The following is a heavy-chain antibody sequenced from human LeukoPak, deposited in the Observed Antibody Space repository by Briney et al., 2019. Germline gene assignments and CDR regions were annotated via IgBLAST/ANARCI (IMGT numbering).Heavy chain of an antibody. CDR2: ISGSGVST. CDR3: AKDAYCVSSTCYPLYYYGMDV. D-gene: IGHD2-2*01. Sequence: PGGSLRLSCEASGFTFSNYAMSWVRQAPGKGLEWVSTISGSGVSTSSLDSVRGRFTVSRDNSRNTLYMQMNSLSAEDTAIYYCAKDAYCVSSTCYPLYYYGMDVWGQGTTVTVS. V-gene: IGHV3-23*01. CDR1: GFTFSNYA. J-gene: IGHJ6*02.